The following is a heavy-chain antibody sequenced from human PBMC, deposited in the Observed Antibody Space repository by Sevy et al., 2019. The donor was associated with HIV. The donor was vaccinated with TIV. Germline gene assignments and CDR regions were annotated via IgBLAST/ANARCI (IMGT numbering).Heavy chain of an antibody. CDR2: ISHDGINE. CDR3: ANAYSGSYSHSYLYALDV. CDR1: GFSFSCYG. D-gene: IGHD1-26*01. Sequence: GGSLRLSCIGSGFSFSCYGIHWVRQSPGKGLDWVALISHDGINEYYADSVKGRFTISRDNSKNTVYLEMNSLRNEDMAIYFCANAYSGSYSHSYLYALDVWGQGTTVTVSS. J-gene: IGHJ6*02. V-gene: IGHV3-30*18.